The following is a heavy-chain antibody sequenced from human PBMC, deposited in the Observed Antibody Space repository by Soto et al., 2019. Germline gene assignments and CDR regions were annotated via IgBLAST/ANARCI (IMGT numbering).Heavy chain of an antibody. V-gene: IGHV3-30*18. CDR1: GFTFSSYG. CDR2: ISYDGSNK. J-gene: IGHJ6*02. CDR3: AKAGSGPGYYGMDV. Sequence: QVQLVESGGGVVQPGRSLRLSCAASGFTFSSYGMHWVRQAPGKGLEWVAVISYDGSNKYYADSVKGRFTISRDNSKNTLYLQMNSLRAEDTAVYYCAKAGSGPGYYGMDVWGQGTTVTVSS. D-gene: IGHD2-15*01.